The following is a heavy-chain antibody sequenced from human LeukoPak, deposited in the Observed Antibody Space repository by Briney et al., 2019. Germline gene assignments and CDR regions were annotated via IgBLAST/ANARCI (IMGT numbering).Heavy chain of an antibody. CDR3: AKARYSGSYWWVFDY. CDR2: ISGSGGST. J-gene: IGHJ4*02. D-gene: IGHD1-26*01. CDR1: GFTFSSYA. V-gene: IGHV3-23*01. Sequence: GGSLRLSXAASGFTFSSYAMSWVRQAPGKGLEWVSAISGSGGSTYYADSVKGRFTISRDNSKDTLYLQMNSLRAGDTAVYYCAKARYSGSYWWVFDYWGQGTLVTVSS.